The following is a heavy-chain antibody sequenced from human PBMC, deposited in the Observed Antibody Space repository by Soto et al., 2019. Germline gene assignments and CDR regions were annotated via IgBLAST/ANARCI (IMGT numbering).Heavy chain of an antibody. CDR2: VSGNGGTT. D-gene: IGHD3-3*01. CDR3: AKGKAHTLFGVDTLFDY. Sequence: EVQLLESGGGLVQPGGSLRLSCAASGFPFGSHAMSWVRQAPGKGLEWVSLVSGNGGTTNYADSVKGRFTISRDNSQKTLDLQMNSLRAEDTAIYYCAKGKAHTLFGVDTLFDYWGQGTRVTVSS. CDR1: GFPFGSHA. J-gene: IGHJ4*02. V-gene: IGHV3-23*01.